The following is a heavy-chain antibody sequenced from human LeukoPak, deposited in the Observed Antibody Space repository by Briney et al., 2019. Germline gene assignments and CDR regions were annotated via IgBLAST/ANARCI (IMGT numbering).Heavy chain of an antibody. CDR2: IYHSGST. Sequence: NPSETLSLTCTVSGYSISSGYFWGWTRQPPGKGLEWSGSIYHSGSTYYNPSLKSRVTISVDTSKNQFSLKLSSVTAADTAVYYCARGTPYYDILTGYGDWGQGTLVTVSS. CDR1: GYSISSGYF. J-gene: IGHJ4*02. CDR3: ARGTPYYDILTGYGD. V-gene: IGHV4-38-2*02. D-gene: IGHD3-9*01.